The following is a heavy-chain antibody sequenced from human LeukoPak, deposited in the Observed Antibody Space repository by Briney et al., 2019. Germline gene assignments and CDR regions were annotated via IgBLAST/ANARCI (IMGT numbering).Heavy chain of an antibody. CDR2: INAGNGNT. CDR3: ARGHYYDSSGYLGPPDY. CDR1: GYTFTSYA. V-gene: IGHV1-3*03. Sequence: ASVKVSCKASGYTFTSYAMHWVRQAPGQRLEWMGWINAGNGNTKYSQEFQGRVTITRDTSASTAYMELSSLRSEDMAVYYCARGHYYDSSGYLGPPDYWGQGTLVTVSS. J-gene: IGHJ4*02. D-gene: IGHD3-22*01.